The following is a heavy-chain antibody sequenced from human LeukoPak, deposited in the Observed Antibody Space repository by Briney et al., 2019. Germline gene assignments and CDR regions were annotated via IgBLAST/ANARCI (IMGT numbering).Heavy chain of an antibody. CDR3: ARRYHYGMDV. V-gene: IGHV5-51*01. Sequence: GQCLKISSEGSGYSFTTYWTGCVSQMPAKGLAWRGLIYPGDTDPRYSPACQGQVTISADKSISTADLQWSSLQPSDTASYYCARRYHYGMDVWGQGPTVRVSS. J-gene: IGHJ6*02. CDR1: GYSFTTYW. CDR2: IYPGDTDP.